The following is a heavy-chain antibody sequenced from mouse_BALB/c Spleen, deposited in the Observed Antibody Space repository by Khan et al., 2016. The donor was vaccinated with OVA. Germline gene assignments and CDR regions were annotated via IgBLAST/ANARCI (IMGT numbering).Heavy chain of an antibody. Sequence: VQLQQSGAELVKPGASVKLSCKASGYTFSSYYMYWVKQRPGQGLEWIGEINPNNGGTNFTEKFKSKAALTVDKSSTTTSMQISSLTSEDSAVYYCTRSGYGSFAYWGQGTLVTVST. CDR2: INPNNGGT. D-gene: IGHD2-2*01. J-gene: IGHJ3*01. CDR3: TRSGYGSFAY. CDR1: GYTFSSYY. V-gene: IGHV1S81*02.